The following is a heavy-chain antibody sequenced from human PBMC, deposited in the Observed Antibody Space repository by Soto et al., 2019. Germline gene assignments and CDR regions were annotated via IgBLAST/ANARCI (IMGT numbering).Heavy chain of an antibody. D-gene: IGHD5-18*01. Sequence: SETLSLTCTVSGCSISNYYWSWIRQPPGRGLEWIGRIFYSGSTNYNPALKSRVTISVDTSKSQFSLKLSSVTAADTAVYYCAKDSGYNYGYFRWFDPWGQGTLVTVS. CDR2: IFYSGST. V-gene: IGHV4-59*01. J-gene: IGHJ5*02. CDR1: GCSISNYY. CDR3: AKDSGYNYGYFRWFDP.